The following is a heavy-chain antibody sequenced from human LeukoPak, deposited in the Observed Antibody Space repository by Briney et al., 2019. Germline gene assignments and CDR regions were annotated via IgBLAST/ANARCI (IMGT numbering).Heavy chain of an antibody. CDR1: GFTFSSYA. V-gene: IGHV3-23*01. J-gene: IGHJ4*02. CDR2: ISGSGGST. D-gene: IGHD6-19*01. CDR3: ANGDLRWLGIDY. Sequence: GGSLRLSCAASGFTFSSYAMSWVRQAPGKGLEWVSGISGSGGSTYYADSVKGRFTISRDNSKNTLYLQMNSLRAEDMAVYYCANGDLRWLGIDYWGQGTLVTVSS.